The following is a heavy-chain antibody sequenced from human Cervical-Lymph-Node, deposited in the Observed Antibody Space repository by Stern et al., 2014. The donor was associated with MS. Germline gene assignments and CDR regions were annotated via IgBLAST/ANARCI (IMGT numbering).Heavy chain of an antibody. CDR2: IDPNSGAT. D-gene: IGHD6-19*01. V-gene: IGHV1-2*06. CDR3: ARDWGNGWFSDGFDV. CDR1: GYTFTGHY. J-gene: IGHJ3*01. Sequence: QVQLVKSGAEVRNPGASVKVSCKSSGYTFTGHYIHWVRQAPGQGLEWMGRIDPNSGATNSAPKFQGRVSMTRATSVSTAYMDLHKLTSDDTAIYYCARDWGNGWFSDGFDVWAKGQRSPFLQ.